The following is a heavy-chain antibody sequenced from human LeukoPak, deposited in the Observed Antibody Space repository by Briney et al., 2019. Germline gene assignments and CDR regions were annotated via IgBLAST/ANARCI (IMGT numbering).Heavy chain of an antibody. CDR1: GFTFSNAW. CDR2: IKSKTDGGTT. CDR3: TTPTETHLTILNY. Sequence: PGGSLRLSCAASGFTFSNAWMSCVRQAPGKGLEWVGRIKSKTDGGTTDYAAPVKGRFTISRDDSKNTLYLQMNSLKTEDTAVYYCTTPTETHLTILNYWGQGTLVTVSS. J-gene: IGHJ4*02. V-gene: IGHV3-15*01. D-gene: IGHD3-3*01.